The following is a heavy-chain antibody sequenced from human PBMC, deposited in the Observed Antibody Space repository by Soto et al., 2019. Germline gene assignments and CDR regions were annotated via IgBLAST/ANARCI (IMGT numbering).Heavy chain of an antibody. V-gene: IGHV1-18*01. J-gene: IGHJ4*02. CDR3: ARFSKNPDYASAIDY. Sequence: ASVKVSCKASGYTFTSYGISWVRQAPGQGLEWMGWISAYDGNTNYAQKLQGRVTMTTDTSTSTAYMELRSLRSDDTAVYYCARFSKNPDYASAIDYCGQGSLVTVSS. CDR2: ISAYDGNT. D-gene: IGHD4-17*01. CDR1: GYTFTSYG.